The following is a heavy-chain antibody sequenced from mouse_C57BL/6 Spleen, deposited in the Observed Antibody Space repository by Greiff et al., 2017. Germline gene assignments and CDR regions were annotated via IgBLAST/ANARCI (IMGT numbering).Heavy chain of an antibody. Sequence: EVKVVESGGGLVKPGGSLKLSCAASGFTFSSYAMSWVRQTPEKRLEWVATISDGGSYTYYPDNVKGRFTISRDNAKNNLYLQMSHLKSEDTAMYYCARLYYYGSSYTNWDFDYWGQGTTLTVSS. V-gene: IGHV5-4*03. D-gene: IGHD1-1*01. CDR2: ISDGGSYT. J-gene: IGHJ2*01. CDR3: ARLYYYGSSYTNWDFDY. CDR1: GFTFSSYA.